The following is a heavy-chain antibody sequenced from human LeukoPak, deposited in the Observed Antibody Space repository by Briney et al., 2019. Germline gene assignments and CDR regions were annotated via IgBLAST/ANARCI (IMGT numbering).Heavy chain of an antibody. J-gene: IGHJ4*02. CDR3: ARGGGSGASGRWFDY. CDR1: GGSISSYF. D-gene: IGHD3-10*01. Sequence: SETLSLTCTVSGGSISSYFWSWIRQPPGKGLEWIGHIYYSGSTNYNPSLKSRVTVSVDTSKNQFSLKLSSVTAADTAVYYCARGGGSGASGRWFDYWGQGTLVTVSS. CDR2: IYYSGST. V-gene: IGHV4-59*12.